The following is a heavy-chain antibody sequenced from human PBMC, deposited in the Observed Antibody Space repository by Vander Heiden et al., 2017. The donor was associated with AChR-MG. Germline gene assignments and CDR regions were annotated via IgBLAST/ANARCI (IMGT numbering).Heavy chain of an antibody. CDR1: GYSFSSYW. D-gene: IGHD2-21*01. CDR3: ARLRSDPRPPNRISPPDY. J-gene: IGHJ4*02. V-gene: IGHV5-51*01. Sequence: GSGYSFSSYWIGWVRQMPGKGLEWMRIIYPGDSDTRYSPSFQGQVTISADKSISTAYLHWSSLKASDTAIYYCARLRSDPRPPNRISPPDYWGQGTLVTVSS. CDR2: IYPGDSDT.